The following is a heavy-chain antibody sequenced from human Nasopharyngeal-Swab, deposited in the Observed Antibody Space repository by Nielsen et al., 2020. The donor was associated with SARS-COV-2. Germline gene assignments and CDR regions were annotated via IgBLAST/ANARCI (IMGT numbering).Heavy chain of an antibody. D-gene: IGHD7-27*01. CDR2: IWYDGSNK. Sequence: GESLKISCAASGFTFSSYGMHWVRQAPGKGLEWVAVIWYDGSNKYYADSVKGRFTTSRDNSKNTLYLQMNSLRAEDTAVYYCARDLPTGDDAFDIWGQGTMVTVSS. CDR3: ARDLPTGDDAFDI. J-gene: IGHJ3*02. V-gene: IGHV3-33*01. CDR1: GFTFSSYG.